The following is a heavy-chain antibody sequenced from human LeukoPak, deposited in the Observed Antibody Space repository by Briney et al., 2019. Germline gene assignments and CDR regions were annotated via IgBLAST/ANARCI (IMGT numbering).Heavy chain of an antibody. D-gene: IGHD4-11*01. CDR1: GFMFSSFW. CDR3: ARDRRGTDCSNYY. J-gene: IGHJ4*02. Sequence: PGGSLRLSCGASGFMFSSFWMSWVRQAPGKGLEWVATIKQDGSEKYYVDSVKGRFTVSRDNARNSLYLQMNSLRAEDTAVYYCARDRRGTDCSNYYWGQGTLVTVSS. CDR2: IKQDGSEK. V-gene: IGHV3-7*01.